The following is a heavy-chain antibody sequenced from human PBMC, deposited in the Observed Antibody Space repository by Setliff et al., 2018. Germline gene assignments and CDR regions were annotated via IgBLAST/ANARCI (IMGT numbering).Heavy chain of an antibody. CDR2: INHSGST. J-gene: IGHJ6*02. Sequence: SETLSLTCAVSANTLSTSYYWGWVRQPPGKGLEWIAEINHSGSTNYNPSLKSRVTISVDTSKNQFSLKLRSVTAEDTAVYYCARLSWNGLRYDGLDVWGQGATVTVSS. D-gene: IGHD3-3*01. V-gene: IGHV4-38-2*01. CDR1: ANTLSTSYY. CDR3: ARLSWNGLRYDGLDV.